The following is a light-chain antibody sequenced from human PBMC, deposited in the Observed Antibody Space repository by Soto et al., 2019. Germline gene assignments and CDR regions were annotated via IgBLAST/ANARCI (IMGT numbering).Light chain of an antibody. J-gene: IGLJ1*01. CDR2: LNSDGSH. CDR1: SGHSSYA. CDR3: PNWGTVSFYV. V-gene: IGLV4-69*01. Sequence: QLVLTQSPSASAALGDSVTITCTLSSGHSSYAFAWHQQQPETGPRYLMKLNSDGSHRQGDGIPDLFSGSSSGAERDLTISRLPSEDEAYYCRPNWGTVSFYVFGRGTKLTVL.